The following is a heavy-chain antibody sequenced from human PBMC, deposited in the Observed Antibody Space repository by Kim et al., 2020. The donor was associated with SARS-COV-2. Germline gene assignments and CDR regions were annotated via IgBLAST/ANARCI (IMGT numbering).Heavy chain of an antibody. J-gene: IGHJ4*02. Sequence: GGSLRLSCAASGFTFISYAMSWVRQAPGKGLEWVSAISGSGGSTYYADSVKGRFTISRDNSKNTLYLQMNSLRAEDTAVYYCAKDRAYYDTSGLFDYWGQGTLVTVSS. CDR1: GFTFISYA. CDR3: AKDRAYYDTSGLFDY. D-gene: IGHD3-22*01. CDR2: ISGSGGST. V-gene: IGHV3-23*01.